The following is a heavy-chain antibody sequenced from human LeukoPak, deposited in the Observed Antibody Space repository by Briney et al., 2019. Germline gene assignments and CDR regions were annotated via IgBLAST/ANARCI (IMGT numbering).Heavy chain of an antibody. J-gene: IGHJ4*02. CDR1: GFTFSNYG. CDR2: IWFDGRNE. V-gene: IGHV3-33*01. CDR3: AREWGPIAVSGGPGY. D-gene: IGHD6-19*01. Sequence: PGRSLRLSCAASGFTFSNYGMHWVRQAPGKGLEWVALIWFDGRNEFHADSVKGRFTISRDNSKNTLFLQMNSLRAEDTAVYYCAREWGPIAVSGGPGYWGQGALVTVSS.